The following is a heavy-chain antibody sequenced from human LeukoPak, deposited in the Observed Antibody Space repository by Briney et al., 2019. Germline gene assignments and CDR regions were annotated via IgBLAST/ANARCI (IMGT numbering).Heavy chain of an antibody. CDR2: INPNSGGT. Sequence: ASVKVSCKASGYTFTGYYMHWVRQAPGQGLEWMGWINPNSGGTNYAQKFQGRVTMTRDTSISTAYMELSRLRSDDTAVYYCARDLPGVYYYDSSGYYPFDYWGQGTLVTASS. D-gene: IGHD3-22*01. CDR3: ARDLPGVYYYDSSGYYPFDY. J-gene: IGHJ4*02. V-gene: IGHV1-2*02. CDR1: GYTFTGYY.